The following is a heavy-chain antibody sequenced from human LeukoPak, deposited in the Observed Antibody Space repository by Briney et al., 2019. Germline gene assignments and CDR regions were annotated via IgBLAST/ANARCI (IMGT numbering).Heavy chain of an antibody. CDR2: ISSSSSTI. CDR1: GFNFSSYS. D-gene: IGHD6-6*01. J-gene: IGHJ4*02. CDR3: ARGPNSNWSGLDF. Sequence: GGSLRLSCAASGFNFSSYSMNWVRQAPGKGLEWVSYISSSSSTIYYADSVKGRFTISRDNAKNALYLQVDNLRAEDTAVYYCARGPNSNWSGLDFWGQGTLLTVSS. V-gene: IGHV3-48*01.